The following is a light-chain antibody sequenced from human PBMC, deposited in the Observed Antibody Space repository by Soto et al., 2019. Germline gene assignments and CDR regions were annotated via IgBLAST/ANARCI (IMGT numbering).Light chain of an antibody. CDR1: QSISTW. V-gene: IGKV1-5*01. J-gene: IGKJ2*01. CDR3: QQYSTHST. CDR2: DVS. Sequence: DIQMTQSPSTLSASVGDRVTITCRASQSISTWLAWYQQKPGKAPKLLIYDVSNLQSGVPSRFSGSASGTEFTLTIGSLQPDDYAIYYCQQYSTHSTFGQGTKLEI.